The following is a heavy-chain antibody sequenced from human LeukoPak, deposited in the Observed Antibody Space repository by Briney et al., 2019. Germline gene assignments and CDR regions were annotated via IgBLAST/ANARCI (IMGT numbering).Heavy chain of an antibody. Sequence: SGPTLVKPTQTLTLTCTFSGFPLSTSGAGVGWIRQPPGKALEWLALIYWNDDKRYSPSLKSRLTITKDTSKNQVVLTMTNMDPVDTVTYYCAHSITMVRGVRLFDYWGQGTLVTVSS. CDR3: AHSITMVRGVRLFDY. CDR2: IYWNDDK. J-gene: IGHJ4*02. D-gene: IGHD3-10*01. CDR1: GFPLSTSGAG. V-gene: IGHV2-5*01.